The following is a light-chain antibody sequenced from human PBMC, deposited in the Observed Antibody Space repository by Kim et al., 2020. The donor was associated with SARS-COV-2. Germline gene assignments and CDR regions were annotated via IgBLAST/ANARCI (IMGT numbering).Light chain of an antibody. CDR1: RSVTHW. CDR3: QQYYAYSFT. V-gene: IGKV1-5*03. CDR2: KTS. Sequence: ASVGESVAIPCRASRSVTHWVAWYQQKPGKAPKVLISKTSNLESGVPSRFSGGGSGTEFTLTINSLQSDDFATYYCQQYYAYSFTFGGGTKVDIK. J-gene: IGKJ4*01.